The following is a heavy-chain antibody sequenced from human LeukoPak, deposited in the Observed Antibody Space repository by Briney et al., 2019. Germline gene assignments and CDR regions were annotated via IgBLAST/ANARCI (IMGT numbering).Heavy chain of an antibody. D-gene: IGHD1-26*01. CDR1: GGSVSSGSYY. Sequence: SETLSLTCIVSGGSVSSGSYYWSWIRQPPGKGLEWIGYIYYSGSTNYNPSLKSRVTISVDTSKNQFSLKLSSVTAADTAVYYCAREVDYSSPFDYWGQGTLVTVSS. CDR2: IYYSGST. CDR3: AREVDYSSPFDY. V-gene: IGHV4-61*01. J-gene: IGHJ4*02.